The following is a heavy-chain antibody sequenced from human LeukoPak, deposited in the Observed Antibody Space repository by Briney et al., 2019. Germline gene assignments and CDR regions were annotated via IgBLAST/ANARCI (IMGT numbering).Heavy chain of an antibody. CDR1: GFAFDDFA. V-gene: IGHV3-49*04. J-gene: IGHJ4*02. Sequence: GGSLRLSCTTSGFAFDDFAMRWVRKPAGKGLDWEGFIRRRAYGGAAEYAASVKGRFIISRDDSKGIAYLQMNSLKTEDTAVYYCSRNGLVDFDYWGQGSRVIVSP. CDR3: SRNGLVDFDY. CDR2: IRRRAYGGAA.